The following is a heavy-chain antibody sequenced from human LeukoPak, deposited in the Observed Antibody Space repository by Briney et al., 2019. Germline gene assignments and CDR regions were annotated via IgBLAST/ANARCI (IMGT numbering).Heavy chain of an antibody. V-gene: IGHV3-74*01. D-gene: IGHD3-22*01. CDR2: INTDGSST. J-gene: IGHJ6*03. Sequence: GGSLRLSCAASGFTFSIYWMHWVRQAPGEGLVWVSRINTDGSSTSYADSVKGRFTISRDNAKNTLYLQMNSLRAEDTAVYYCARARIPGYYDSGNMDVWGKGTTVTVSS. CDR1: GFTFSIYW. CDR3: ARARIPGYYDSGNMDV.